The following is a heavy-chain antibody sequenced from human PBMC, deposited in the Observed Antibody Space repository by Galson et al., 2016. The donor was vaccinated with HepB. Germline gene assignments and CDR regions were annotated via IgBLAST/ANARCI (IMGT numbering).Heavy chain of an antibody. V-gene: IGHV3-74*01. D-gene: IGHD2-8*01. Sequence: SLRLSCAASGFTFSSYWMHWVRQAPGKGLVWVSRIKSDGRETTYADSVKGRVTITRDNAENTLYLQMNSLRADDTAVYYCASDRVFYGMDVWGQGTTVTVSS. CDR3: ASDRVFYGMDV. CDR2: IKSDGRET. CDR1: GFTFSSYW. J-gene: IGHJ6*02.